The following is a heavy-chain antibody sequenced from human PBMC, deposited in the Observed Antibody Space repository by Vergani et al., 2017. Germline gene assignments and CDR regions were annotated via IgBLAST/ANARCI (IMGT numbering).Heavy chain of an antibody. CDR1: GYSFTSYW. J-gene: IGHJ6*02. V-gene: IGHV5-51*01. CDR3: ARGWELERGMGDDYYYYYGMDV. Sequence: EVQLVQSGAEVKKPGESLKISCKGSGYSFTSYWIGWVRQMPGKGLEWMGIIYPGDSDTRYSPSFQGQVTISADKTISTAYLQWSSLKASDTAMYYCARGWELERGMGDDYYYYYGMDVWGQGTTVTVSS. CDR2: IYPGDSDT. D-gene: IGHD1-1*01.